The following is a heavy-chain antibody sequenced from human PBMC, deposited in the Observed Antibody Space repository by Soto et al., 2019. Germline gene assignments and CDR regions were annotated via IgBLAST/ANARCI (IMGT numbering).Heavy chain of an antibody. CDR1: GLSFSNAL. V-gene: IGHV3-15*01. J-gene: IGHJ6*02. D-gene: IGHD5-12*01. CDR2: IRSKTDGGTI. Sequence: GGSLRLSCAASGLSFSNALMNWVRQAPGKGLEWVGQIRSKTDGGTIFYPAPVKGRFTISRENGKNSVYLQMNSLRAGDTAIYYCARDSGYDLTQPGMDVWGQGTTVTV. CDR3: ARDSGYDLTQPGMDV.